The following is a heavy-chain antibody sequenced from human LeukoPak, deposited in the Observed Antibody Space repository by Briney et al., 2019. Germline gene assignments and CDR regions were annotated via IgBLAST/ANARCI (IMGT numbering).Heavy chain of an antibody. D-gene: IGHD3-9*01. CDR1: GFTFSSYA. V-gene: IGHV3-23*01. Sequence: GGSLRLSCAASGFTFSSYAMSWVRQAPGKGLEWVSAISGSGGSTYYADSVKGRFTISRDNSKNTLYLQMNSLRAEDTAVYYCAKDDYDILTSYYSIDYWGQGTLVTVSS. J-gene: IGHJ4*02. CDR2: ISGSGGST. CDR3: AKDDYDILTSYYSIDY.